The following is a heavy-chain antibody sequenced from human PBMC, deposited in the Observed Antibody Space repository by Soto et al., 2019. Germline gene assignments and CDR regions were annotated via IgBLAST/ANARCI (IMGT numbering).Heavy chain of an antibody. Sequence: QVQLVQSGAEVKKPGASVKVSCKASGYTFTSYAMHWVRQAPGQRLEWMGWINAGNGNTKYSQKFQGRVTITRDTSVSTAYMELSRLGSEDTAVYSCARGGSLYWYFDLWGRGTLVTVSS. CDR3: ARGGSLYWYFDL. J-gene: IGHJ2*01. CDR2: INAGNGNT. D-gene: IGHD1-26*01. CDR1: GYTFTSYA. V-gene: IGHV1-3*01.